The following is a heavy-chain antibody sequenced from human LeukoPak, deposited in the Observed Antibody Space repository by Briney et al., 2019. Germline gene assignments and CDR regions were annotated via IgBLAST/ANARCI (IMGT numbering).Heavy chain of an antibody. CDR2: IDGSGHYT. CDR3: AKNFGPGNAFYDY. CDR1: GFTFSTYA. D-gene: IGHD3-10*01. Sequence: PGGSLRLSCAASGFTFSTYAMTWVRQAPGRGLEWVSAIDGSGHYTFYRDSVQGRFTTSRDNSRTTLFLQMNSLTAEDSAVYYCAKNFGPGNAFYDYWGQGVLVTVSS. V-gene: IGHV3-23*01. J-gene: IGHJ4*02.